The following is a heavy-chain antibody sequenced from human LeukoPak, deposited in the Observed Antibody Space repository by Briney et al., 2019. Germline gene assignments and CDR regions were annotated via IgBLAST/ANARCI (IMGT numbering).Heavy chain of an antibody. V-gene: IGHV3-23*01. Sequence: GGSLRLSCAASGFTFGSYAMSWVRQAPGKGLEWVSSITTSGGSTYSADSVKGRFTISRDNTNNTLYLHMNSLRAEDTGIYFCARNLQEFRADGLFDIWGQGTRVTVSS. CDR2: ITTSGGST. J-gene: IGHJ3*02. D-gene: IGHD3-10*01. CDR3: ARNLQEFRADGLFDI. CDR1: GFTFGSYA.